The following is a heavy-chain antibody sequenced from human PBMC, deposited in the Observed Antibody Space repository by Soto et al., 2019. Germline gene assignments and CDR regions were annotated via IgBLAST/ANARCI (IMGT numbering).Heavy chain of an antibody. D-gene: IGHD5-18*01. Sequence: ASVKVSCRASGYSFVSFGISWVRQAPGQGLEWMGWISVYNGNTNYAPKLQGRVTMTTDTSTSTAYMELRSLRSDDTAVYYCARDGNTARSFDSWGQGTLVTVSS. V-gene: IGHV1-18*01. CDR1: GYSFVSFG. CDR3: ARDGNTARSFDS. CDR2: ISVYNGNT. J-gene: IGHJ4*02.